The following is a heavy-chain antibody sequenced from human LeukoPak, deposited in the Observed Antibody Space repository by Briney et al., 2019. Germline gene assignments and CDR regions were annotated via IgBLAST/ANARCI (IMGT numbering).Heavy chain of an antibody. J-gene: IGHJ4*02. CDR3: ARVSVNTIFGLVMNPFDY. D-gene: IGHD3-3*01. CDR1: GYTFTSYG. Sequence: GASVKVSCKASGYTFTSYGISWVRQAPGQGLEWMGWISTYNDKTNYAQKLQGIVTMTTDTSTSTAYMELRSLRSDDTAVYYCARVSVNTIFGLVMNPFDYWGQGPLVTVSS. V-gene: IGHV1-18*01. CDR2: ISTYNDKT.